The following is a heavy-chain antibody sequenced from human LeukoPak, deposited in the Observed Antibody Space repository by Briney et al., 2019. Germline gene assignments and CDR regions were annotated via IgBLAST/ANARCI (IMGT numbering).Heavy chain of an antibody. CDR1: GGSFSGYY. CDR3: ARVTGYMVEDFFDY. J-gene: IGHJ4*02. Sequence: SETLSLTCAVYGGSFSGYYWSWIRQPPGKGLEWIGEINHSGSTNYNPSLKSRVTISVDTSKNQFSLKLSSVTAADTAVYYCARVTGYMVEDFFDYWGQGTLVTVSS. V-gene: IGHV4-34*01. CDR2: INHSGST. D-gene: IGHD3-9*01.